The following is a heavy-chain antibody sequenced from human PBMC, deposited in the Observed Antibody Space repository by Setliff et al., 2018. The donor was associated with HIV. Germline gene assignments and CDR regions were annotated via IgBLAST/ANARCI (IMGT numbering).Heavy chain of an antibody. Sequence: ASVKVSCKASGYTFTSYGISWVRQAPGQGLEWMGWISSYNGNTKYAPKFQGRVIMTLDTSISTAYLEIPRLTSDDAAVYYCARPRVFDSFDVWGQGTMVTVSS. CDR2: ISSYNGNT. CDR1: GYTFTSYG. V-gene: IGHV1-18*01. CDR3: ARPRVFDSFDV. J-gene: IGHJ3*01.